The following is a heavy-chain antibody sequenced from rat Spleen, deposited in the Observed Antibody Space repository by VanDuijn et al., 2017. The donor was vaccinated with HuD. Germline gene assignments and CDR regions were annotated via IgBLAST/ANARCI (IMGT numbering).Heavy chain of an antibody. D-gene: IGHD1-2*01. Sequence: EVQLVESGGGLVQPGNSLKLSCAASGFTFSDYAMAWVRQVPTKGLEWVASISTDGGNTYYRDSVKGRFTISRDNAKSTLYLQMDSLRSEDTATYYCARRGSYVHLWFAYWGQGTLVTVSS. CDR2: ISTDGGNT. CDR3: ARRGSYVHLWFAY. CDR1: GFTFSDYA. J-gene: IGHJ3*01. V-gene: IGHV5S23*01.